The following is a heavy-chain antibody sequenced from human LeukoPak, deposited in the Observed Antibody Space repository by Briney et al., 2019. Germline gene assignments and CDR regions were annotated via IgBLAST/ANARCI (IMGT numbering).Heavy chain of an antibody. V-gene: IGHV3-23*01. Sequence: GGSLRLSCAASGFTFNYYAMTWVRQAPGKGLEWVSATSDNEGSTYYTDSVKGRFTISRDNTKNTVYLQMNNLRADDTAVYFCVRHDSFIPYWGQGTLVTVSS. CDR3: VRHDSFIPY. J-gene: IGHJ4*02. CDR1: GFTFNYYA. CDR2: TSDNEGST. D-gene: IGHD5-18*01.